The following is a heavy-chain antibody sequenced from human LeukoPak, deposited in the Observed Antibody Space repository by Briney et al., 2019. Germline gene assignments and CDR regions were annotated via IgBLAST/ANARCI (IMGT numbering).Heavy chain of an antibody. J-gene: IGHJ6*02. Sequence: PGGSLRLSCAASGSTFSSYSMNWVRQAPGKGLEWVSSISSSSSYIYYADSVKGRFTISRDNAKNSLYLQMNSLRAEDTAVYYCARDVVVVPAASQQSYYYYYGTDVWGQGTTVTVSS. V-gene: IGHV3-21*01. CDR3: ARDVVVVPAASQQSYYYYYGTDV. CDR1: GSTFSSYS. D-gene: IGHD2-2*01. CDR2: ISSSSSYI.